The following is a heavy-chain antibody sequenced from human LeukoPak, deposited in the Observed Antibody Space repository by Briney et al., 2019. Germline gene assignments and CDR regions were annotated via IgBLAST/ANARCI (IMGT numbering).Heavy chain of an antibody. J-gene: IGHJ5*02. V-gene: IGHV4-59*08. CDR3: ARQGDFWSEGWFDP. D-gene: IGHD3-3*01. CDR2: IYYSGST. Sequence: PSETLSLTCTVSGGSISSYYRSWIRQPPGKGLEWIGYIYYSGSTNYNPSLKSRVTISVDTSKNQFSLKLSSVTAADRAVYYCARQGDFWSEGWFDPWGQGTLVTVSS. CDR1: GGSISSYY.